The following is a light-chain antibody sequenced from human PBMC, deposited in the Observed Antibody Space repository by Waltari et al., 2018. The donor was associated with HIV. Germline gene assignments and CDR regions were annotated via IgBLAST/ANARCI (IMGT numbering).Light chain of an antibody. J-gene: IGLJ2*01. CDR3: CSYASTTDTYVV. CDR2: AVS. CDR1: SSDVWSYNL. V-gene: IGLV2-23*02. Sequence: QSALTQPASVSGSPGQSITISCTGTSSDVWSYNLVSWYQQHPGKAPKLIIYAVSKRPSGVCNRFSGSKSGSTASLTISGLQPEDEADYCCCSYASTTDTYVVFGGGTKLTVL.